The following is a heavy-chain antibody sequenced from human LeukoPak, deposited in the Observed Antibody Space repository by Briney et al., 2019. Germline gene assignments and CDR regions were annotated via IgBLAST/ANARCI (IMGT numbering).Heavy chain of an antibody. CDR1: GFTYSTYS. Sequence: GGSLRLSCAASGFTYSTYSMHWVRQAPGKGLVWVSRIKSDGSSTNYADSVKGRFTISRDNAKNTLYLQMNSLRAEDTAVYYCASLFDWGQGTLVTVSS. CDR2: IKSDGSST. V-gene: IGHV3-74*01. CDR3: ASLFD. D-gene: IGHD3-10*02. J-gene: IGHJ4*02.